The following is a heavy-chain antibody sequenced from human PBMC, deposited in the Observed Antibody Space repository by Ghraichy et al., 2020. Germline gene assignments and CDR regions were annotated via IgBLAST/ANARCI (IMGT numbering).Heavy chain of an antibody. CDR2: FDPEDGET. D-gene: IGHD3-3*01. J-gene: IGHJ4*02. Sequence: ASVKVSCKVSGYTLTELSMHWVRQAPGKGLEWMGGFDPEDGETIYAQKFQGRVTMTEDTSTDTAYMELSSLRSEDTAVYYCATTLRPSALNYDFWSGPGGFDYWGQGTLVTVSS. CDR1: GYTLTELS. V-gene: IGHV1-24*01. CDR3: ATTLRPSALNYDFWSGPGGFDY.